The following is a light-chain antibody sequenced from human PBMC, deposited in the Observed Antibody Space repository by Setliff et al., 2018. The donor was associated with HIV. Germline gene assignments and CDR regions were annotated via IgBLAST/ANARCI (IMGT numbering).Light chain of an antibody. CDR2: DVR. CDR3: CSYAGSYTLGV. CDR1: SSDIGAYNY. J-gene: IGLJ3*02. V-gene: IGLV2-23*02. Sequence: QSALTQPASVSGSPGQSITISCTGTSSDIGAYNYVSWYQQHPGKVPKVIIYDVRKRPSGVSNRFSGSKSGNTASLTISGLQAEDEADYYCCSYAGSYTLGVFGGGTKATVL.